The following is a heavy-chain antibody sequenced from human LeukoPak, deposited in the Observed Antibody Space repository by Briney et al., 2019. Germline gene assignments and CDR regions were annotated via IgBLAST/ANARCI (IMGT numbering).Heavy chain of an antibody. CDR2: ISSNGGST. CDR1: GFTFSSYA. V-gene: IGHV3-64*01. Sequence: PGGSLRLSCAASGFTFSSYAMHWVRQAPGKGLEYVSAISSNGGSTYYANSVKGRFTISRDNSKNTLYLQMGSLRAEDTAVYYCARVSSSHYYYYYMDVWGKGTTVTVSS. J-gene: IGHJ6*03. D-gene: IGHD2-15*01. CDR3: ARVSSSHYYYYYMDV.